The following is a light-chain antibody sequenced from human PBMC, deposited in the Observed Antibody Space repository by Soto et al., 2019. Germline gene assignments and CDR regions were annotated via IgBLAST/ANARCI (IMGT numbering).Light chain of an antibody. V-gene: IGKV1-9*01. CDR3: QQLNSYPLT. Sequence: DIQMTQSPSSLSASVGDRVTITCLSSQSISSYLNWYQQKPGKAPKLLIYAASTLQSGVPSRFSGSGSGTEFTLTISSLQPEDFATYYCQQLNSYPLTFGGGTKVDIK. J-gene: IGKJ4*01. CDR2: AAS. CDR1: QSISSY.